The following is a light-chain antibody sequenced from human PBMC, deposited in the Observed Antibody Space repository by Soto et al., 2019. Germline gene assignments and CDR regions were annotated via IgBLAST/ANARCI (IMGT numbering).Light chain of an antibody. CDR2: AAS. Sequence: DIQLTQSPSFLSASVGDRVTITCRASQGISSYLAWYQQKPGKAPKLLIYAASTLQSGVPSSFSGSGSGTEFTLTISSLQPEDFATYYCQQLNSYPPRFGQGTKVEIK. CDR3: QQLNSYPPR. J-gene: IGKJ1*01. V-gene: IGKV1-9*01. CDR1: QGISSY.